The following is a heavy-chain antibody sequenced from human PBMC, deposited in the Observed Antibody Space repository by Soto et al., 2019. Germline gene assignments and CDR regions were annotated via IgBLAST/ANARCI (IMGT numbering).Heavy chain of an antibody. CDR3: ARDKGGTVAGMNWLDP. Sequence: PGGSLRLSCAASGFTFSSYAMHWVRQAPGKGLEWVAVISYDGSNKYYADSVKGRFTISRDNSKNTLYLQMNSLRAEDTAVYYCARDKGGTVAGMNWLDPWGHGTLVTVSS. J-gene: IGHJ5*02. V-gene: IGHV3-30-3*01. CDR1: GFTFSSYA. D-gene: IGHD6-19*01. CDR2: ISYDGSNK.